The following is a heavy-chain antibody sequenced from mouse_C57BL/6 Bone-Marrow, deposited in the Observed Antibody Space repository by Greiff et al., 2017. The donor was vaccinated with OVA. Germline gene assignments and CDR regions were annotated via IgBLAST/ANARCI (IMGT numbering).Heavy chain of an antibody. CDR3: TRWGTRGAMDY. Sequence: VKLQESGAELVRPGASVTLSCKASGYTFTDYEMHWVKQTPVHGLEWIGAIDPETGGTAYNQKFKGKAILTADKSSSTAYMELRSLTSEDSAVYYCTRWGTRGAMDYWGQGTSVTVSS. CDR1: GYTFTDYE. J-gene: IGHJ4*01. CDR2: IDPETGGT. V-gene: IGHV1-15*01. D-gene: IGHD3-3*01.